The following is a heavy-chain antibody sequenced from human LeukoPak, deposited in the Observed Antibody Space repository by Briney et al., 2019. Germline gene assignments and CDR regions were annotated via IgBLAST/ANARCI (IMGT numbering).Heavy chain of an antibody. CDR2: IYYSRST. V-gene: IGHV4-59*08. CDR3: ARHGANRQQLVMAFDI. J-gene: IGHJ3*02. D-gene: IGHD6-13*01. CDR1: GGSISSYY. Sequence: SGTLSLTCSVSGGSISSYYWSWIRQPPGQGLEWIGYIYYSRSTNYNPSLKSRVTISIDTSKNQFSLKVNSVTAADTAVYYCARHGANRQQLVMAFDIWGQGTMVTVSS.